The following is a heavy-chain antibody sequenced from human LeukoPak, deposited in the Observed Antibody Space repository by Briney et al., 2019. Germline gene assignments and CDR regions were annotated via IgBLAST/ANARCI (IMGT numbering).Heavy chain of an antibody. Sequence: GGSQRLSCAASGFTFSSYGMHWVRQAPGKGLEWVAFIRYDGSNKYYADSVKGRFTISRDNSRNTLFLQMDSLRADDTAVYYCASSLLATMGPLFYWGLGALVTVSS. CDR2: IRYDGSNK. CDR1: GFTFSSYG. V-gene: IGHV3-30*02. D-gene: IGHD5-24*01. J-gene: IGHJ4*02. CDR3: ASSLLATMGPLFY.